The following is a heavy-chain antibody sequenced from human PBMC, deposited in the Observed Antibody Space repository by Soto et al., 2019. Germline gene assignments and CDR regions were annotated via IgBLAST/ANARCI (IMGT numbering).Heavy chain of an antibody. CDR3: AKADRALDTTMVALEY. J-gene: IGHJ4*02. D-gene: IGHD5-18*01. V-gene: IGHV3-23*01. CDR2: ISSSGSGT. Sequence: EVQLLESGGGLVQPGGSLRLSCAASGFTFSSYAMNWVRQAPGKGLEWVSGISSSGSGTYYADSVKGRFTTSRDNSKSTLDLQMNSLRAEDTAVYYCAKADRALDTTMVALEYWGQGTLVTVSS. CDR1: GFTFSSYA.